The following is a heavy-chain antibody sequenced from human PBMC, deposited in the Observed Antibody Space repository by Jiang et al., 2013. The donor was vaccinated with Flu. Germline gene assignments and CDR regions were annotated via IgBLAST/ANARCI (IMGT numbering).Heavy chain of an antibody. CDR2: INQDGSXK. D-gene: IGHD3-3*01. J-gene: IGHJ4*02. CDR3: ARDASAYY. Sequence: QLVESGGGLVQPGGSLRLSCAVSGFTFSSHWMNWVRQAPGKGLEWVANINQDGSXKYYVDSVRGRFTISRDNAKNSLYLQMNSLRAEDTAVYYCARDASAYYWGQGTLVTVSS. V-gene: IGHV3-7*01. CDR1: GFTFSSHW.